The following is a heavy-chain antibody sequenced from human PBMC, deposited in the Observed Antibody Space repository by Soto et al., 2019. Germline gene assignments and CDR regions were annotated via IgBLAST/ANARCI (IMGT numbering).Heavy chain of an antibody. J-gene: IGHJ5*02. CDR1: GGSISSYY. V-gene: IGHV4-59*01. D-gene: IGHD3-22*01. CDR2: IYYSGST. CDR3: ARVVYYDSSRRWFDP. Sequence: SETLSLTCTVSGGSISSYYWSWIRQPPGKGLEWIGYIYYSGSTNYNPSLKSRVTISVDTSKNQFSLKLSSVTAADTALYYCARVVYYDSSRRWFDPWGQGTLVTVSS.